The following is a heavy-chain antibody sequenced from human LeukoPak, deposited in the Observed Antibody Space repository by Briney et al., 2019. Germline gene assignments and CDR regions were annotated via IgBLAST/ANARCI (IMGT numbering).Heavy chain of an antibody. J-gene: IGHJ5*02. D-gene: IGHD2-21*01. CDR3: AREGYYDGDTYHTWLDP. CDR2: ISYSGSI. Sequence: ASETLSLTCTVSGGSISSYYWNWIRQPPGKGLEWIGYISYSGSIDYNPSLKSRVTISVDTSRNQFSLKLSSVTAADTAVYYCAREGYYDGDTYHTWLDPWGQGTLVTVSS. V-gene: IGHV4-59*01. CDR1: GGSISSYY.